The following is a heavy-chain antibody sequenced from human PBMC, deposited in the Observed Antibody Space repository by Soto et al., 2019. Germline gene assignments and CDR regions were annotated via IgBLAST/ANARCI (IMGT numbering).Heavy chain of an antibody. CDR3: ARLWGLTETHGY. D-gene: IGHD3-16*01. V-gene: IGHV4-39*01. CDR1: GGSISSSSYY. Sequence: VSLTCTVSGGSISSSSYYWGWIRQPPGKGLEWIGSIYYSGSTYYNPSLKSRVTISVDTSKNQFSLKLSSVTAADTAVYYCARLWGLTETHGYWGQGTLVTVSS. J-gene: IGHJ4*02. CDR2: IYYSGST.